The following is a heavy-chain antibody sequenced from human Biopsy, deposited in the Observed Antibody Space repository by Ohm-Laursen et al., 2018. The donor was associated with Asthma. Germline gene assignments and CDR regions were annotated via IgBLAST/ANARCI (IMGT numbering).Heavy chain of an antibody. Sequence: SLRLSCAALGFTVSRDHMFWVRQAPGKGLEWVSVIYSGGTSHTADSVMGRFTISRDFSKNTLHLQMHSLRVEDTAVYYCARGDSSGWSHYYFDYWGQGTLVTVSS. CDR1: GFTVSRDH. J-gene: IGHJ4*02. CDR2: IYSGGTS. V-gene: IGHV3-53*01. CDR3: ARGDSSGWSHYYFDY. D-gene: IGHD6-19*01.